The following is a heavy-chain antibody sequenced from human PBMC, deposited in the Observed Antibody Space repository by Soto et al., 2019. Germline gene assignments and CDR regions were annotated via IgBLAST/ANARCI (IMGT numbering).Heavy chain of an antibody. V-gene: IGHV3-23*01. CDR3: AKDYGWNGYFDY. CDR2: ISGSGGST. CDR1: GFTFSSYA. J-gene: IGHJ4*02. Sequence: GGSLRLSCAASGFTFSSYAMSWVRKAPGKGLEWVSAISGSGGSTYYADSVKGRYTISRDNSKNTLYLQMNSLRAEDTAVYYCAKDYGWNGYFDYWGQGTLVTVSS. D-gene: IGHD1-1*01.